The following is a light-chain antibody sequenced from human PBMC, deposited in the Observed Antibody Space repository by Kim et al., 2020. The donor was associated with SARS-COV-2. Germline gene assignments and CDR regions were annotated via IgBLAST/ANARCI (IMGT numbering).Light chain of an antibody. V-gene: IGLV3-1*01. Sequence: SYELTQPPSVSVSPGQTASIPCSGDQLGDTYVYWYQKKPGQSPILVIYQDKKQPSGSPERLSGPNSGDTATLTISGTQDADEADFDCLAWEHNTGEFGGG. CDR2: QDK. CDR3: LAWEHNTGE. CDR1: QLGDTY. J-gene: IGLJ2*01.